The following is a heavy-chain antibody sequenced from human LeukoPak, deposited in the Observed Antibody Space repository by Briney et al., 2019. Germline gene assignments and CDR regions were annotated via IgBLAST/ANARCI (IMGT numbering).Heavy chain of an antibody. CDR1: GFTFSSYW. J-gene: IGHJ4*02. CDR2: LNTDGSST. CDR3: AREYSSSSGRCFDY. Sequence: GGSLRPSCAASGFTFSSYWMHWVRQAPGKGLVWVSRLNTDGSSTTYADSVKGRFTISRDNAKNTLYLQMNSLRDEDTAVYYCAREYSSSSGRCFDYWGQGTLVTVSS. V-gene: IGHV3-74*01. D-gene: IGHD6-6*01.